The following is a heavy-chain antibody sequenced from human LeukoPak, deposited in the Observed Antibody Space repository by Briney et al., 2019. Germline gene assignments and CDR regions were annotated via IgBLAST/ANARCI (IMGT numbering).Heavy chain of an antibody. CDR2: ISGIGGST. CDR1: GFTFSNYA. J-gene: IGHJ5*02. V-gene: IGHV3-23*01. D-gene: IGHD3-22*01. CDR3: AKDLVRRWPYYIDP. Sequence: GGSLTHSCSASGFTFSNYAKSGLGQAPGEELKGGSAISGIGGSTYYKDSVKGRFTISRANCKTPLHLQMISLRAEDTAIYASAKDLVRRWPYYIDPWGQGTLVTVSS.